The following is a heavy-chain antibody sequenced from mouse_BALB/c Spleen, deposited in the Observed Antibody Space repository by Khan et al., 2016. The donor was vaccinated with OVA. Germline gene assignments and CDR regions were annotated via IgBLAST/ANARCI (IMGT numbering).Heavy chain of an antibody. CDR3: ARTARIKY. J-gene: IGHJ2*01. V-gene: IGHV3-2*02. D-gene: IGHD1-2*01. CDR2: ISYSGST. CDR1: GYSITSGYG. Sequence: EVQLQESGPGLVKPSQSLSLTCTVTGYSITSGYGWNWIRQFPGYKLEWMGYISYSGSTNYNTSLKRRISITRDTSKNQFFLQLNSVTTEDTATYYCARTARIKYWGQGTTLTVSS.